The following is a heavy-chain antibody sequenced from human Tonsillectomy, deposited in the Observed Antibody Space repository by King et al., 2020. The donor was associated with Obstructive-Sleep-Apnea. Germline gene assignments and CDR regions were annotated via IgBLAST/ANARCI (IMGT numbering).Heavy chain of an antibody. CDR1: GGSISSGGYS. CDR2: IYYSGST. J-gene: IGHJ4*02. CDR3: ARVMNSNKDLDY. D-gene: IGHD6-13*01. Sequence: VQLQESGPGLVKPSQTLSLTCAVSGGSISSGGYSWSWIRQPPGKGLEWIGYIYYSGSTSYNPSLKSRVTISVDTSKNQLSLKLSSVTAADTAVYYCARVMNSNKDLDYWRQGTLVTVSS. V-gene: IGHV4-30-4*07.